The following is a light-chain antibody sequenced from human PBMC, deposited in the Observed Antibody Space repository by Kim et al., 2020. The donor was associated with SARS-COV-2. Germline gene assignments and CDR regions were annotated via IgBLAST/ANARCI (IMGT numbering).Light chain of an antibody. CDR1: SLRRDY. CDR3: HSRDSSNNHL. CDR2: GKN. Sequence: SSELTQDPAVSVALGQTVRITCQGDSLRRDYASWYQQKSGQAPVLVIYGKNNRPSGIPDRVSGSSSGNTASLTITGAQAEDEADYYCHSRDSSNNHLFGG. J-gene: IGLJ3*02. V-gene: IGLV3-19*01.